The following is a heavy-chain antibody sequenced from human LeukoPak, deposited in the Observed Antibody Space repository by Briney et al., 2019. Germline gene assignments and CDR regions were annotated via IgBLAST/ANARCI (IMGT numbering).Heavy chain of an antibody. CDR3: AKGSRSDYYYYYMDV. CDR2: ISGSGGST. V-gene: IGHV3-23*01. Sequence: GGSLRLSCAASGFTFSRYAMSWVRQAPGKGLEWVSAISGSGGSTYYADSVKGRFTISRDNSKNTLYLQMNSLRAEDTAVYYCAKGSRSDYYYYYMDVWGKGTTVTVSS. CDR1: GFTFSRYA. J-gene: IGHJ6*03.